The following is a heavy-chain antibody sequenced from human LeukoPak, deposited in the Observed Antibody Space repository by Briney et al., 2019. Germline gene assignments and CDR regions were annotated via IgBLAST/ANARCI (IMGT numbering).Heavy chain of an antibody. CDR1: GYTFTSYD. Sequence: ASVKVSCKASGYTFTSYDINWVRQATGQGLEWMGWMNPNSGDAGYAQKFQGRVTMTRNTSISTAYMELSSLRSEDTAVYYCARYLLWFGELRWFDPWGQGTLVTVSS. V-gene: IGHV1-8*01. CDR2: MNPNSGDA. CDR3: ARYLLWFGELRWFDP. J-gene: IGHJ5*02. D-gene: IGHD3-10*01.